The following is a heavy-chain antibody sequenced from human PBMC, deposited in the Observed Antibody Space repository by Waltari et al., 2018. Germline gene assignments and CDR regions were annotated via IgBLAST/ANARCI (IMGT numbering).Heavy chain of an antibody. Sequence: EVQLVESGGGLVKPGGSLRLACVGSGTTFRAAWMNWSLQAPGKGLEGVGRIKTRTGDGTRDYTAPVEGRFTISRDDSKNTLYLQMNSLKTEDTAVYYCTTDLRYCSGGSCFTRDYWGQGTLVTVSS. J-gene: IGHJ4*02. CDR2: IKTRTGDGTR. V-gene: IGHV3-15*01. CDR1: GTTFRAAW. CDR3: TTDLRYCSGGSCFTRDY. D-gene: IGHD2-15*01.